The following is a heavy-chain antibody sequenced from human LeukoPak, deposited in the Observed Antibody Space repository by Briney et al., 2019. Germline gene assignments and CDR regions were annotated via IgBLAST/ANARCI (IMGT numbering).Heavy chain of an antibody. V-gene: IGHV4-59*01. CDR1: GGSISSYY. J-gene: IGHJ6*03. CDR2: IYYSGST. Sequence: SETLSLTCTVSGGSISSYYWSWIRQPPGKGLEWNGYIYYSGSTNYNPSLKSRVTISVDTSKNQFSLKLSSVTAADTAVYDCARADGYCSGGSCYSAAYYYMDVWGKGTTVTVSS. D-gene: IGHD2-15*01. CDR3: ARADGYCSGGSCYSAAYYYMDV.